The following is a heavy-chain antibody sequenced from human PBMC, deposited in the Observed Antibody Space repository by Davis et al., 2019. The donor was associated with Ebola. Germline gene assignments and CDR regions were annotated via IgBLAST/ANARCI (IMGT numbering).Heavy chain of an antibody. CDR2: ISSSSSTI. J-gene: IGHJ6*02. CDR3: ARAGGDYIGYYYYGMDV. D-gene: IGHD4-11*01. V-gene: IGHV3-48*02. CDR1: GFTFSSYS. Sequence: GESLKISCAASGFTFSSYSMNWVRQAPGKGLEWVSYISSSSSTIYYADSVKGRFTISRDNAKNSLYLQMNSLRDEDTAVYYCARAGGDYIGYYYYGMDVWGQGTTVTVSS.